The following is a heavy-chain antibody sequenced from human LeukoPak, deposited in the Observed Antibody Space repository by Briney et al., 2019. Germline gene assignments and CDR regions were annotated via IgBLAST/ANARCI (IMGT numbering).Heavy chain of an antibody. CDR2: ISGRSSFR. CDR1: GFTFSSC. V-gene: IGHV3-21*01. D-gene: IGHD2-8*01. Sequence: GGSLRLSCAASGFTFSSCMNWVRQAPGKGLEWVSSISGRSSFRYYADSVKGRFTISRDNARDSLFLQMNSLRAEDTAVYYCARVSYYPHDAFDIWGQGTMVTVSS. J-gene: IGHJ3*02. CDR3: ARVSYYPHDAFDI.